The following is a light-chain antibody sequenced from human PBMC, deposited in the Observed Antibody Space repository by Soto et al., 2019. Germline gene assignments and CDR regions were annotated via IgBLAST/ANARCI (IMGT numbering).Light chain of an antibody. CDR2: GAS. J-gene: IGKJ2*01. V-gene: IGKV3-15*01. CDR1: QSVRSN. CDR3: QQYGSSPPVYT. Sequence: EIVMTQSPATLSVSPGDRATLSCRANQSVRSNLAWYQQRPGQAPRLLIYGASTRAAGVPARFSGSGSGTEFTLTISSLEPEDFAVYYCQQYGSSPPVYTFGQGTKLEIK.